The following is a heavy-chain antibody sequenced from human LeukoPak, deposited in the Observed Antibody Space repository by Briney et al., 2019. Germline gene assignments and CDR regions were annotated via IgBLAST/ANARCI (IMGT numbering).Heavy chain of an antibody. Sequence: PGGSLRLSCSASGFIVSSNHMSRVRQAPGKGLEWVAVIYSGGYIVYADSVKGRFIISRDNSKNTLYLQMNSLRAEDTAVYYCAKDYGYSDPWGQGTLVTVSS. CDR3: AKDYGYSDP. V-gene: IGHV3-66*01. CDR1: GFIVSSNH. J-gene: IGHJ5*02. CDR2: IYSGGYI. D-gene: IGHD4-17*01.